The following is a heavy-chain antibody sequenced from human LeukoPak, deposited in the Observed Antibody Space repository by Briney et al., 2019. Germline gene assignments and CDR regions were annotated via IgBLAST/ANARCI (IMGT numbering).Heavy chain of an antibody. CDR2: IYSGGST. Sequence: PGRSLRLSCAASGFTFDDYAMHWVRQAPGKGLEWVSVIYSGGSTYYADSVKGRFTISRDNSKNTLYLQMNSLRAEDTAVYYCARGIAAAGDAFDIWGQGTMVTVSS. CDR3: ARGIAAAGDAFDI. J-gene: IGHJ3*02. V-gene: IGHV3-53*01. CDR1: GFTFDDYA. D-gene: IGHD6-13*01.